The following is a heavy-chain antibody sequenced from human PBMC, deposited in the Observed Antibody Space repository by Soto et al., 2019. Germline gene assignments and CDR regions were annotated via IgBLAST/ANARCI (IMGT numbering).Heavy chain of an antibody. D-gene: IGHD3-22*01. CDR3: ARQSSSGYYFDY. J-gene: IGHJ4*02. Sequence: QVQLVQSGAEVKKPGSSVKVSCKASGGTFSSYTISWVRQAPGQGLEWMGRIIPILGIANYAQKFQGRVTITADKSTSTAYMELISLISEDTAVYYCARQSSSGYYFDYWGQGTLVTVSS. CDR2: IIPILGIA. V-gene: IGHV1-69*02. CDR1: GGTFSSYT.